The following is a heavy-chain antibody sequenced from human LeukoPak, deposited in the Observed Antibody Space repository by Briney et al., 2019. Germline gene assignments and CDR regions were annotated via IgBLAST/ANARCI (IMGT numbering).Heavy chain of an antibody. J-gene: IGHJ4*02. CDR3: ARQSRYYYDSSGYWLDY. Sequence: PGESLKISCKGSGYSFTSYWIDWVRQMPGKGLEWMGIIYPGDSDTRSSPSFQGQVTISADKSISTAYLQWSSLKASDTAMDYCARQSRYYYDSSGYWLDYWGQGTLVTVSS. V-gene: IGHV5-51*01. D-gene: IGHD3-22*01. CDR1: GYSFTSYW. CDR2: IYPGDSDT.